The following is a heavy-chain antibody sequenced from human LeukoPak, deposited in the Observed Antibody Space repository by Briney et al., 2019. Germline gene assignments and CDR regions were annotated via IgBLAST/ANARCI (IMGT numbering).Heavy chain of an antibody. D-gene: IGHD6-6*01. J-gene: IGHJ4*02. V-gene: IGHV3-30*03. CDR2: ISYDGSNK. CDR3: ARPHRAWYSSSVEYYFDY. CDR1: GFTFSGFW. Sequence: GGSLRLSCAVSGFTFSGFWMSRSRQAPGKGLEWVAVISYDGSNKYYADSVKGRFTISRDNSKNTLYLQMNSLRAEDTAVYYCARPHRAWYSSSVEYYFDYWGQGTLVTVSS.